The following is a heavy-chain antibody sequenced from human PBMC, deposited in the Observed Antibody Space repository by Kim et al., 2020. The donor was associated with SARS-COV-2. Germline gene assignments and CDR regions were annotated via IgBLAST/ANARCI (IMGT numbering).Heavy chain of an antibody. D-gene: IGHD3-10*01. CDR3: ARVGWFGELFGAFDI. J-gene: IGHJ3*02. V-gene: IGHV3-11*06. Sequence: DSVKGRFTISRDNAKNSLYLQMNSLRAEDTAVYYCARVGWFGELFGAFDIWGQGTMVTVSS.